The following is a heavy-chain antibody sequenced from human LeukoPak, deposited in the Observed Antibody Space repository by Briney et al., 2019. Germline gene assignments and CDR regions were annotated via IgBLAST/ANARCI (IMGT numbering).Heavy chain of an antibody. CDR3: ARDQDYYDSSGYYYGLERSYYYYGMDV. Sequence: ASVKVSCKASGYTFTGYYMHWVRQAPGQGLKWMGWINPNSGGTNYAQKFQGRVTMTRDTSISTAYMELSRLRSDDTAVYYCARDQDYYDSSGYYYGLERSYYYYGMDVWGQGTTVTVSS. D-gene: IGHD3-22*01. CDR1: GYTFTGYY. V-gene: IGHV1-2*02. J-gene: IGHJ6*02. CDR2: INPNSGGT.